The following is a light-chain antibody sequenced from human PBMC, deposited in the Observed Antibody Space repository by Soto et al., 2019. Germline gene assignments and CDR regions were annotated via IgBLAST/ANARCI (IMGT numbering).Light chain of an antibody. J-gene: IGLJ1*01. Sequence: QSALTQPPSASGTPGQRVTISCSGSSSNIGSNYVYWYQQLPGTAPKLLIYRNNQRPSGVPDRFSGSQSGTSGSLAISGLRSEDDADYYCAAWDDSLSGGVXGTVTKVTVL. CDR1: SSNIGSNY. CDR2: RNN. CDR3: AAWDDSLSGGV. V-gene: IGLV1-47*01.